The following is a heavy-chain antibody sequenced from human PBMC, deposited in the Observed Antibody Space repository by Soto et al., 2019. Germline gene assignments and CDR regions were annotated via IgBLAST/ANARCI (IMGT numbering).Heavy chain of an antibody. CDR2: IYWDDDK. Sequence: QITLKESGPTLVKPTQTLTLTCTFSGFSLSTSGVGVGWIRQPPGKALEWLALIYWDDDKRYSPSLKSRLTITKDPSKNQVVLTMTNMDPVDTATFFCAPLVGLGPTDYWGQGTLVTVSS. CDR1: GFSLSTSGVG. V-gene: IGHV2-5*02. D-gene: IGHD2-15*01. J-gene: IGHJ4*02. CDR3: APLVGLGPTDY.